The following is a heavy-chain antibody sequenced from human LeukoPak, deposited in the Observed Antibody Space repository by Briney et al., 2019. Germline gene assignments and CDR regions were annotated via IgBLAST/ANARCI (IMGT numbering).Heavy chain of an antibody. D-gene: IGHD1-26*01. J-gene: IGHJ4*02. CDR3: ARDRVVGATNPFDY. CDR2: IYHSGST. Sequence: SETLSLTCTVSGYSISSGYYWGWIRQPPGKGLEWIGSIYHSGSTYYNPSLKSRVTISVDTSKNQFSLKLSSVTAADTAVYYCARDRVVGATNPFDYWGQGTLVTVSS. V-gene: IGHV4-38-2*02. CDR1: GYSISSGYY.